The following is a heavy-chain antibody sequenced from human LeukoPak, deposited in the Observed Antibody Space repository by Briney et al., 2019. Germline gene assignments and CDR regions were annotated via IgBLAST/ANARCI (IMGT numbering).Heavy chain of an antibody. CDR3: TRGPMVRGVSDLDY. D-gene: IGHD3-10*01. V-gene: IGHV1-58*02. CDR2: IVVGSGNT. J-gene: IGHJ4*02. CDR1: GFTFTSSA. Sequence: SVKVSCKASGFTFTSSAMQWVRQARGQRLEWIGWIVVGSGNTNYAQKFQERVTITRDMSTSTAYMELSGLRSEDTAVYYCTRGPMVRGVSDLDYWGQGTLVTVSS.